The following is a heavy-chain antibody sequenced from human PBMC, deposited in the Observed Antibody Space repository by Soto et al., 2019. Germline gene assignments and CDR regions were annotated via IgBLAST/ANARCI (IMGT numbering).Heavy chain of an antibody. Sequence: SETLSLTCTVSGGSISGYYWSWIRQFPGKGLEWIGYIHFSGSTDYNPSLKSRVTISVDTSRDQFSLKLTSVTAADTAVYYCARDLAAVPRAFDYWGRGTLVTVSS. CDR2: IHFSGST. CDR3: ARDLAAVPRAFDY. CDR1: GGSISGYY. D-gene: IGHD6-13*01. V-gene: IGHV4-59*01. J-gene: IGHJ4*02.